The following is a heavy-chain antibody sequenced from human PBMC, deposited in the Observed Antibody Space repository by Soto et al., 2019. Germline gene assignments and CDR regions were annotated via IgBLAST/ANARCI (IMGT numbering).Heavy chain of an antibody. V-gene: IGHV3-23*01. Sequence: GGSLRLSCAASGFTFSSYAMSWVRQAPGKGLEWVSAISGSGGSTYYADSVKGRFTISRDNSKNTLYLQMNSLRAEDTAVYYCAKEMYYAFWSGYYTDYWGQGTLVTVSS. CDR1: GFTFSSYA. CDR2: ISGSGGST. D-gene: IGHD3-3*01. CDR3: AKEMYYAFWSGYYTDY. J-gene: IGHJ4*02.